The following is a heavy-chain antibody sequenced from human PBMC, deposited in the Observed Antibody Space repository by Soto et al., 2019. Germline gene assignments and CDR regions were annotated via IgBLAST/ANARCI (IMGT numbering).Heavy chain of an antibody. CDR3: ARADSSGYSYFDY. J-gene: IGHJ4*02. V-gene: IGHV4-30-4*01. CDR2: IYYSGST. Sequence: SETLSFTCTVSGGSISSGDYYWSWIRQPPGTGLEWIGYIYYSGSTYYNPSLESRITISVDTSKNQFSLKLSSVTAADTAVYYCARADSSGYSYFDYWGQGSLDTVSS. CDR1: GGSISSGDYY. D-gene: IGHD3-22*01.